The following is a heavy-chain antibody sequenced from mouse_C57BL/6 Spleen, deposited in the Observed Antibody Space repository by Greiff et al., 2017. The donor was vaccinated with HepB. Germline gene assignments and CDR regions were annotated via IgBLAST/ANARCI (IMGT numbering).Heavy chain of an antibody. J-gene: IGHJ2*01. CDR2: IYPGDGDT. CDR1: GYAFSSSW. CDR3: VFYYGSSYNYFDY. Sequence: VQLQQSGPELVKPGASVKISCKASGYAFSSSWMNWVKQRPGKGLEWIGRIYPGDGDTNYNGKFKGKATLTADKSSSTAYMQLSSLTSEDSAVYFCVFYYGSSYNYFDYWGQGTTLTVSS. V-gene: IGHV1-82*01. D-gene: IGHD1-1*01.